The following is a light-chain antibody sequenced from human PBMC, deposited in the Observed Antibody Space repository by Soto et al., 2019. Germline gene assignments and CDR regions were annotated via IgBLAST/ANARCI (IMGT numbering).Light chain of an antibody. Sequence: IVMTQSPLSLPVTPGEPASISCRSSQSLLHSNGYNYLDWYLQKPGQSPQLLIYLGSNRASGVPDRFSGSGSGTDFTLQISRVEAEDVGVYYCMQALQTPLTFGGGTKVDIK. V-gene: IGKV2-28*01. CDR3: MQALQTPLT. CDR1: QSLLHSNGYNY. CDR2: LGS. J-gene: IGKJ4*01.